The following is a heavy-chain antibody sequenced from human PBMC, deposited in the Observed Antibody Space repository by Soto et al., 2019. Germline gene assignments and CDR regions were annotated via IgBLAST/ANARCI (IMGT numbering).Heavy chain of an antibody. CDR2: TYYWSKWYH. Sequence: HVQLQQSGPGLVKPSQTLSLTCAISGESVSTNSATWAWIRQSPSRGLEWLGRTYYWSKWYHDYAVSVKGRLTINADTYNIQLSLQLNSLTPDDTAVYYCARLIGDSWLDSWGQGTLGTVSS. D-gene: IGHD2-8*01. J-gene: IGHJ5*01. V-gene: IGHV6-1*01. CDR1: GESVSTNSAT. CDR3: ARLIGDSWLDS.